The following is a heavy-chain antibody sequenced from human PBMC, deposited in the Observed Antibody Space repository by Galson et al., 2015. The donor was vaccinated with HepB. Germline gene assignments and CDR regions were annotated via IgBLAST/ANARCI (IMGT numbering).Heavy chain of an antibody. CDR1: GYTFTGYY. CDR3: ARLIYYDSSGYNFDY. V-gene: IGHV1-2*02. D-gene: IGHD3-22*01. Sequence: SVKVSCKASGYTFTGYYMHWVRQAPGQGLEWMGWINPNSGGTNYAQKFQGRVTMTRDTSISTAYMELSRLRSDDTAVHYCARLIYYDSSGYNFDYWGQGTLVTVSS. J-gene: IGHJ4*02. CDR2: INPNSGGT.